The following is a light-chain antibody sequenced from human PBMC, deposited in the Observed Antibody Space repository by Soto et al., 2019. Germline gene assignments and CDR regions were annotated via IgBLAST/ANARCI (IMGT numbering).Light chain of an antibody. J-gene: IGLJ1*01. CDR2: NVS. CDR3: SSYTSSSTSYV. V-gene: IGLV2-14*03. CDR1: SSDVGGYSS. Sequence: QSVLTQPASVSGSPGQSITISCTGTSSDVGGYSSVSWYQQHPGKAPKLMIYNVSNRPSGVSNRFSGSKSGNTASLTISGLQAEDEADYYCSSYTSSSTSYVFGTGTKVTV.